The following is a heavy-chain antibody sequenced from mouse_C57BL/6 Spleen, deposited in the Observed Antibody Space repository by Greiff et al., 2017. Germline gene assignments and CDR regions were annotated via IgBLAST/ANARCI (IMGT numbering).Heavy chain of an antibody. CDR1: GYSFTDYN. D-gene: IGHD3-2*02. J-gene: IGHJ2*01. CDR3: AREWRAQATYYFDY. V-gene: IGHV1-39*01. CDR2: INPNYGTT. Sequence: QLQQSGPELVKPGASVKISCKASGYSFTDYNMNWVKQSNGKSLEWIGVINPNYGTTSYNQKFKGKATLTVDQASSTAYMQLNSLTSEDSAVYYCAREWRAQATYYFDYWGQGTTLTVSS.